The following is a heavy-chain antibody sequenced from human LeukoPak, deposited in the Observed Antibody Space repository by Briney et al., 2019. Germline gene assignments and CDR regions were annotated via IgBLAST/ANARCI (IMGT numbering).Heavy chain of an antibody. CDR3: ARVSLVNYYYYYMDV. J-gene: IGHJ6*03. CDR2: ISAYNGNT. D-gene: IGHD3-9*01. V-gene: IGHV1-18*01. CDR1: GYTFTSYG. Sequence: ASVKVSCKASGYTFTSYGISWVRQAPGQGLEWMGWISAYNGNTNYAQKLQGRVTMTTDTSTSTAHMELRSLRSDDTAVYYCARVSLVNYYYYYMDVWGKGTTVTVSS.